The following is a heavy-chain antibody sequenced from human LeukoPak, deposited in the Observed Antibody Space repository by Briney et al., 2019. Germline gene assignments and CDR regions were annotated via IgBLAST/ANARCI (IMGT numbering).Heavy chain of an antibody. J-gene: IGHJ5*02. V-gene: IGHV1-46*01. D-gene: IGHD3-3*01. CDR2: INPSGGST. CDR3: AREGTIFGTLDP. CDR1: GYTFTSYY. Sequence: ASVKVSCKASGYTFTSYYMHWVRQAPGQGLEWMGIINPSGGSTSYAQKFQGRVTMTRDMSTSTVYMELSSLRSEDTAVYHCAREGTIFGTLDPWGQGTLVTVSS.